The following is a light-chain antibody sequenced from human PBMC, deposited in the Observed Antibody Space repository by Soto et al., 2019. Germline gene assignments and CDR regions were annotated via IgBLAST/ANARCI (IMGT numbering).Light chain of an antibody. Sequence: QSVLTQPASVSGSPGQSITISCTGTSSDVGGYNYVSWYQQHPGKAPKLMIYDVSNRHSGVSNRFSGSKSGITASLTISGLQAEDEADYYCSSYTRSSTVIFGGGTKLTVL. CDR2: DVS. V-gene: IGLV2-14*03. CDR3: SSYTRSSTVI. CDR1: SSDVGGYNY. J-gene: IGLJ2*01.